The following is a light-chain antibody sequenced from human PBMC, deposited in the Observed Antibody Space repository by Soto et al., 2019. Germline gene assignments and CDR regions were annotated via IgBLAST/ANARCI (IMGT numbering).Light chain of an antibody. CDR3: QQYNNRPYT. J-gene: IGKJ2*01. V-gene: IGKV1-33*01. Sequence: DIPMTQSPSSLSAPLGDRVTITCQASQAISKYLHWYHQRPGKAPILVIYDASNLEAGAPSRFSGGGSGTSFTLTISSLQPEDIGTYFCQQYNNRPYTFGQGTKLDIK. CDR1: QAISKY. CDR2: DAS.